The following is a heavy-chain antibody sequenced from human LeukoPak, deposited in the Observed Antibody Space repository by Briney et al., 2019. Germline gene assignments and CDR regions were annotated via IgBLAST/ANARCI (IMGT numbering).Heavy chain of an antibody. Sequence: SVKVSCKASGFTFTSSAVQWVRQARGQRLEWIGWIVVGSGNTNYAQKFQERVTITRDMSTSTAYMELSSLRSEDTAVYYCAAGDYFWSGCYKFDYWGQGTLVTVSS. D-gene: IGHD3-3*01. CDR1: GFTFTSSA. V-gene: IGHV1-58*01. CDR3: AAGDYFWSGCYKFDY. CDR2: IVVGSGNT. J-gene: IGHJ4*02.